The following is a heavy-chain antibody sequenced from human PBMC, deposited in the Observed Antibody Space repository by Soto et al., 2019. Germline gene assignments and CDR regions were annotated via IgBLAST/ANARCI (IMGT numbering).Heavy chain of an antibody. V-gene: IGHV3-48*04. J-gene: IGHJ4*02. D-gene: IGHD3-9*01. CDR3: ARDKDWAFDY. CDR2: IFVDSSTI. CDR1: GFTFSSYS. Sequence: GGSLRLSCIASGFTFSSYSMVWVRQAPGKGLEWISYIFVDSSTIYYADSVKGRFTVSRDNSQNSLFLLMNSLRAEDTAVYYCARDKDWAFDYWGQGTLVTVSS.